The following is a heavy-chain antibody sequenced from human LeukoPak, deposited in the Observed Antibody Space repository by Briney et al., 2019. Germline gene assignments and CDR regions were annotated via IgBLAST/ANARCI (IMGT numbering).Heavy chain of an antibody. CDR3: ARGRGAVAGHWYFHL. D-gene: IGHD6-13*01. CDR2: INTDTGNP. J-gene: IGHJ2*01. CDR1: GYTFTSYA. V-gene: IGHV7-4-1*02. Sequence: ASVKVSCKACGYTFTSYAMNWVRQAPGQWLEWMGWINTDTGNPTYAPGFTGRFVFSLDTSVSTAFLQISSLKAEDTAVYYCARGRGAVAGHWYFHLWGRGTLVTVSS.